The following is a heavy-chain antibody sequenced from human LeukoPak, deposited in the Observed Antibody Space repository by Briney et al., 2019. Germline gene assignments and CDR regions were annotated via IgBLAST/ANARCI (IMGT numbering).Heavy chain of an antibody. D-gene: IGHD6-19*01. CDR1: GYTFTSYY. J-gene: IGHJ4*02. Sequence: ASVKLSCKASGYTFTSYYIHWLRQAPGQGPEWMGWIRPDSGSSHYAQKFQGRVTMTRDTSSNLAYMDLTRLKSDDTAVYYCARARVPIAVAGRYYFDHWGRGTLVSVSS. CDR3: ARARVPIAVAGRYYFDH. CDR2: IRPDSGSS. V-gene: IGHV1-2*02.